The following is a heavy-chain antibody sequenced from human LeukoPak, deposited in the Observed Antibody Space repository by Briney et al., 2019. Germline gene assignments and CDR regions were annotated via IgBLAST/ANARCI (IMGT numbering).Heavy chain of an antibody. J-gene: IGHJ4*02. CDR2: ISGSGSRT. CDR3: ARGYGSGTPFDY. V-gene: IGHV3-23*01. Sequence: QTGGPLRLSCAASGFTFSSYALTWVRQAPGKGLEWVSGISGSGSRTYYADSVKGRFTISRDNSKNTLYLQMNSLSPEDSAIYYCARGYGSGTPFDYWGQGTQVTVSS. CDR1: GFTFSSYA. D-gene: IGHD3-10*01.